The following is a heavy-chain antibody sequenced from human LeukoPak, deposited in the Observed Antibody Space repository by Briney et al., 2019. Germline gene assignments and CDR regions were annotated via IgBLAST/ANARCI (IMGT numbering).Heavy chain of an antibody. CDR1: GYTFTDYY. Sequence: ASVKVPCKASGYTFTDYYINWVRQAPGQGLEWMGWINPNSGGTNYALKFQGRVTITRDTSIRTAYMELSRLRSDDTAVYYCARDPMSRSGYFDYWGQGTLVTVSS. CDR3: ARDPMSRSGYFDY. V-gene: IGHV1-2*02. CDR2: INPNSGGT. J-gene: IGHJ4*02. D-gene: IGHD3-22*01.